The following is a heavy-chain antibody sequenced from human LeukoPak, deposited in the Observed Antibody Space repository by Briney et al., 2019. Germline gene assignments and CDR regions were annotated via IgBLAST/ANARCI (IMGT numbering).Heavy chain of an antibody. CDR2: IRYDGSNK. V-gene: IGHV3-30*02. D-gene: IGHD3-22*01. CDR3: AKGGYYYDSSGYYYDDY. CDR1: GFTFSSYG. Sequence: GGSLRLSCAASGFTFSSYGMHWVRQAPGKGLEWVAFIRYDGSNKYYADSVKGRFTISRDNSKNTLYLQMNSLRAEDTAVYYCAKGGYYYDSSGYYYDDYWGQGTLVTVSS. J-gene: IGHJ4*02.